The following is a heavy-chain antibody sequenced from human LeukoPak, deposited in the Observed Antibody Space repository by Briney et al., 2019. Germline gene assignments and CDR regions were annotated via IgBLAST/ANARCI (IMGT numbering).Heavy chain of an antibody. J-gene: IGHJ4*02. CDR1: GFTFGDYA. Sequence: QPGGSLRLSCTASGFTFGDYAMTWVRQAPGKGLEWVGFIASEAYGGTAEYAASVKGRFTISRDDSKSIAYLQMNSLKTEDTAVYYCTRDQTPYYWGQGTLVTVSS. V-gene: IGHV3-49*04. CDR2: IASEAYGGTA. CDR3: TRDQTPYY.